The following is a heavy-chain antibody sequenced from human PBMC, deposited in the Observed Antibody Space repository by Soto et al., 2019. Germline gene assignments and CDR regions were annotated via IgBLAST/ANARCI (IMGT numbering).Heavy chain of an antibody. V-gene: IGHV1-2*04. CDR3: ARDRQTAYYYGMDV. Sequence: ASVKVSCKASGYTITGYYMHWVRQAPGQGLEWMGWINPNSGGTNYAQKFQGWVTMTRDTSISTAYMELSRLRSDDTAVYYCARDRQTAYYYGMDVWGQGTTVTVS. J-gene: IGHJ6*02. D-gene: IGHD5-18*01. CDR2: INPNSGGT. CDR1: GYTITGYY.